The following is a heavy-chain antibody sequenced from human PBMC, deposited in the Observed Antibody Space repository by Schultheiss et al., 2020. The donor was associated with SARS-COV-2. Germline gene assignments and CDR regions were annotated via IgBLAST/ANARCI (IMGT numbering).Heavy chain of an antibody. Sequence: GGSLRLSCAASGFTVSSNYMNWVRQAPGKGLEWVSVIYGGGGTYYADSVKGRFSISRDNSKNMLYLQMNSLTTEDTALYYCARASGTHPGWFDPWGQGTLVTVSS. D-gene: IGHD1-1*01. V-gene: IGHV3-53*01. CDR1: GFTVSSNY. CDR3: ARASGTHPGWFDP. J-gene: IGHJ5*02. CDR2: IYGGGGT.